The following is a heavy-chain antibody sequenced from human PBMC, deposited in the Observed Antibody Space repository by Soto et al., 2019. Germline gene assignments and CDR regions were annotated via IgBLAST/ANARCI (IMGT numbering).Heavy chain of an antibody. V-gene: IGHV4-31*03. J-gene: IGHJ4*02. Sequence: SETLSLTCTVSGGSISSGGYYWSWIRQHPGKGLEWIGYIYYSGSTYYNPSLKSRVTISVDTSKNQFSLKLSSVTAADTAVYYCARGPSIAARPNPYYFDYWGQGTLVTVSS. CDR2: IYYSGST. CDR1: GGSISSGGYY. D-gene: IGHD6-6*01. CDR3: ARGPSIAARPNPYYFDY.